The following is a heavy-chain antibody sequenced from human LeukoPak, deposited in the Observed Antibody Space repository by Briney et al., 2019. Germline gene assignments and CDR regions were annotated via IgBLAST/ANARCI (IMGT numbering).Heavy chain of an antibody. J-gene: IGHJ4*02. D-gene: IGHD6-19*01. CDR3: ARDPALAVAGEVGYFDY. CDR1: GGSFSGYF. Sequence: SETLSLTCAVYGGSFSGYFWSWIRQPPGKGLEWIGEINHSGSTNYNPSLKSRVTISVDKSKNQFSLKLSSVTAADTAVYYCARDPALAVAGEVGYFDYWGQGTLVTVSS. CDR2: INHSGST. V-gene: IGHV4-34*01.